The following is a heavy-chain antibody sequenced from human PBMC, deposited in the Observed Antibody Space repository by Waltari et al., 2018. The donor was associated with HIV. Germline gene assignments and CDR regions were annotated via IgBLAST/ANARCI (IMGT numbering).Heavy chain of an antibody. Sequence: QAQLVQSGAEVKKPGASVKVSCKASGYTFNNYDIHWVRQAPGHGLEWMGWMNPNSANTGSTQKFQGRLTMTRNTSISTAYMELTSLTSEDTAMYYCSKDRDYGDYDPFFDEWGQGTLVSVSS. CDR3: SKDRDYGDYDPFFDE. V-gene: IGHV1-8*02. J-gene: IGHJ4*02. CDR2: MNPNSANT. D-gene: IGHD4-17*01. CDR1: GYTFNNYD.